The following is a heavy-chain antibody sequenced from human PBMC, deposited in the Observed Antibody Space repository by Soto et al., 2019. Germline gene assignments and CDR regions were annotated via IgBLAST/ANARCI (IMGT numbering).Heavy chain of an antibody. D-gene: IGHD2-2*01. J-gene: IGHJ3*02. CDR3: SRPNTDGNAVDM. Sequence: GGSLRLSCAASGFTFSSYSMNWVSKAPGKRLEWVSYISSSSSTIYYADSVKGGFIISRDNANNSLYLQMKSLRAEDTPVYYCSRPNTDGNAVDMWVQGPMVTV. CDR2: ISSSSSTI. V-gene: IGHV3-48*04. CDR1: GFTFSSYS.